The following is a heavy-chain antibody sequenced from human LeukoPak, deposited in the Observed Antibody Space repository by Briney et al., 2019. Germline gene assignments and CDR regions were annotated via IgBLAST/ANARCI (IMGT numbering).Heavy chain of an antibody. CDR1: GGSISSYY. D-gene: IGHD3-22*01. Sequence: PSETLSLTCTVSGGSISSYYWSWIRQPPGKGLEWIGYIYYSGSTNYNPSLKSRVTISVDTSKNQFSLKLSSVTAADTAVYYCARGRGYYYDSSGYYPFYYWGQGTLVTVSS. CDR3: ARGRGYYYDSSGYYPFYY. V-gene: IGHV4-59*08. J-gene: IGHJ4*02. CDR2: IYYSGST.